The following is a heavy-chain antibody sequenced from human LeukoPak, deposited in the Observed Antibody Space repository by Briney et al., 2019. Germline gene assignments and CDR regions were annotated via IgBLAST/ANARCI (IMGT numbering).Heavy chain of an antibody. CDR3: ARAPRVGYSGYDCDY. Sequence: GGSLRLSCAASGFTFSSYGMHWVRQAPGQGLEWMGRINPNSGGTNYAQKFQGRVTMTRDTSISTAYMELSRLRSDDTAVYYCARAPRVGYSGYDCDYWGQGTLVTVSS. J-gene: IGHJ4*02. D-gene: IGHD5-12*01. CDR2: INPNSGGT. CDR1: GFTFSSYG. V-gene: IGHV1-2*06.